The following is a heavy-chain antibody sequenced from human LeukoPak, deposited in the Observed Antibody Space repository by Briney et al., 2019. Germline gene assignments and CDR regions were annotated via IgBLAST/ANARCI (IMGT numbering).Heavy chain of an antibody. J-gene: IGHJ4*02. CDR2: IFPSGGEM. CDR3: AKDLNVLLVGYFDY. CDR1: GFTFSTFA. D-gene: IGHD2/OR15-2a*01. Sequence: GGSLRLSCAASGFTFSTFAMIWVRQPPGKGLEWVSSIFPSGGEMHYADSVRGRFTISRDNSKSTLSLQMNSLRAEDTAVYYCAKDLNVLLVGYFDYWGQGALVTVSS. V-gene: IGHV3-23*01.